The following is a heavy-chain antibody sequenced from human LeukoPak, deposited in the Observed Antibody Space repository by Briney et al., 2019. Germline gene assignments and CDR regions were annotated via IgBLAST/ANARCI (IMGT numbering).Heavy chain of an antibody. CDR1: GGSFSSSSYY. CDR2: IYYSGST. D-gene: IGHD4-17*01. CDR3: ARGPIYGDYVWAGNAYFQH. Sequence: SETLSLTCTVSGGSFSSSSYYWGWIRQPPGKGLEWIVSIYYSGSTYDNPALKSRITISVNKAKNQLSLKLSYVTAADTAVYYCARGPIYGDYVWAGNAYFQHWGQGTLVTVSS. V-gene: IGHV4-39*07. J-gene: IGHJ1*01.